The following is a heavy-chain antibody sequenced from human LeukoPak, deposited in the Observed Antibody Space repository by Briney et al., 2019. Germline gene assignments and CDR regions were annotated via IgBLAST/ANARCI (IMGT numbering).Heavy chain of an antibody. D-gene: IGHD5-24*01. CDR1: GFTFSSYA. J-gene: IGHJ4*02. Sequence: PGGSLRLSCAASGFTFSSYAMHWARQAPGKGLEWVSYISSSSTTIDYADSVKGRFIISRDNARNSLYLQMNSLRAEDTALYYCARVVLSRGERDYWGQGTLVTVSS. CDR3: ARVVLSRGERDY. V-gene: IGHV3-48*01. CDR2: ISSSSTTI.